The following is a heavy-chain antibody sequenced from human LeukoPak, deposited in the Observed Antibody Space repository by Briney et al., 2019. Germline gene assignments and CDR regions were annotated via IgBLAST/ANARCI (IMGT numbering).Heavy chain of an antibody. CDR3: VRPRTYYDFWRGYPPFDY. D-gene: IGHD3-3*01. CDR1: GGTFSNYA. CDR2: IITNYGTT. V-gene: IGHV1-69*13. J-gene: IGHJ4*02. Sequence: ASVKVSCKASGGTFSNYAISWVRQAPGQGLEWMGGIITNYGTTNYAQKYQGRVTITADESTTTVYMELSSLRSEDTAVHYCVRPRTYYDFWRGYPPFDYWGQGTLVTVSS.